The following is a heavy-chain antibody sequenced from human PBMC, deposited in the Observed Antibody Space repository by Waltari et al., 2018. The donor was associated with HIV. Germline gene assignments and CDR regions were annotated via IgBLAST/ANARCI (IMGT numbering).Heavy chain of an antibody. J-gene: IGHJ4*02. CDR3: ARGGYYYDISGYYHY. CDR1: CSTSCHFP. Sequence: QLQLVGSGGRVLYPGSSLSSSSSASCSTSCHFPTVWVRQAPGKGLEWVAVIWYDGDNKYYADSVKGRFTISRDNSKNTLYLQMNSLRVEDTAVYYCARGGYYYDISGYYHYWGQGTLVTVSS. CDR2: IWYDGDNK. D-gene: IGHD3-22*01. V-gene: IGHV3-33*01.